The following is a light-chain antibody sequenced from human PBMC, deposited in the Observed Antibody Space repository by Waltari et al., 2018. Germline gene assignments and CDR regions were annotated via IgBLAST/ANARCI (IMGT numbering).Light chain of an antibody. Sequence: EIVLTQSPATLSLSPGDRATLSCRASQSVGGCLSWYQQKPGQPPRLLIYDASTGAAGVPARISGSGSAADFTLTIGSREPEDFAVYFCLERSNWPPTFGGGTTVEI. J-gene: IGKJ4*01. CDR3: LERSNWPPT. V-gene: IGKV3-11*01. CDR2: DAS. CDR1: QSVGGC.